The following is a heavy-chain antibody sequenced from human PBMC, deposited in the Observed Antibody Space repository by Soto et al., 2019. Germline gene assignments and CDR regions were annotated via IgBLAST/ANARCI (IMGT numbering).Heavy chain of an antibody. CDR2: TSYDGSNK. D-gene: IGHD2-15*01. J-gene: IGHJ5*02. V-gene: IGHV3-30*18. Sequence: GGSLRLSCAASGFTFSDYGMHWVRQAPGKGLEWVAVTSYDGSNKYYGDSVKGRFTISRDNSRNTLYLQMSSLRAEDTAVYYCAKDFHGGLVVVAAESWGQGALVTVSS. CDR1: GFTFSDYG. CDR3: AKDFHGGLVVVAAES.